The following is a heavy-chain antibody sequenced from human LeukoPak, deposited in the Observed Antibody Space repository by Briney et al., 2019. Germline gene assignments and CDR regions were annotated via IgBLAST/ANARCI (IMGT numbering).Heavy chain of an antibody. Sequence: PSETLSLTCTVSGGSISSSSYYWGWIRQPPGEGLEWIGSIYYSGSTYYNPSLKSRVTISVDTSKNQFSLKLSSVTAADTAVYYCARRNRSTVVIDYWGQGTLVTVSS. CDR3: ARRNRSTVVIDY. D-gene: IGHD4-23*01. J-gene: IGHJ4*02. CDR2: IYYSGST. CDR1: GGSISSSSYY. V-gene: IGHV4-39*01.